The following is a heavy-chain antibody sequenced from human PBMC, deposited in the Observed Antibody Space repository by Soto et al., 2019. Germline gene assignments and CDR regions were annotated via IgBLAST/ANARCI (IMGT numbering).Heavy chain of an antibody. CDR1: GGTFSSYA. CDR2: IIPIFGTA. V-gene: IGHV1-69*06. D-gene: IGHD3-10*01. J-gene: IGHJ3*02. Sequence: QVQLVQSGAEVKKPGYSVKVSCKASGGTFSSYAISWVRQAPGQGLAWIGGIIPIFGTANYEHKFQGRVTITADKSTSTSYMELSSLRSEDTAVDYCARRAPMFRDAFDIWGQGTMVTVSS. CDR3: ARRAPMFRDAFDI.